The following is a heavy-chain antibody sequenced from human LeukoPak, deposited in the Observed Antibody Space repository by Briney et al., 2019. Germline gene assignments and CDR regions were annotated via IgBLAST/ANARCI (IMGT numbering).Heavy chain of an antibody. CDR1: GGSISSGDYY. CDR2: IYYNGST. J-gene: IGHJ4*02. V-gene: IGHV4-30-4*08. Sequence: SETLSLTCTVSGGSISSGDYYWSWIRQPPGEGLEWIGYIYYNGSTYYNPSLKSRVTISVDTSKNQFSLKLSSVTAADTAVYYCARARGQHYDFWSGPYDYFDYWGQGTLVTVSS. CDR3: ARARGQHYDFWSGPYDYFDY. D-gene: IGHD3-3*01.